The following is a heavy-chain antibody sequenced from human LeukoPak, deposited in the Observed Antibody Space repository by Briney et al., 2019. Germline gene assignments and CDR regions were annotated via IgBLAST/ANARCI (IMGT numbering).Heavy chain of an antibody. CDR2: IIPIFGTA. D-gene: IGHD1-7*01. J-gene: IGHJ6*03. CDR3: ASDMRTGTTSPYYYMDV. V-gene: IGHV1-69*06. CDR1: GGTFSSYA. Sequence: GASVKVSCKASGGTFSSYAINWVRQAPGQGLEWMGRIIPIFGTANYAQKFQGRVTITADKSTSTAYMELSSLRFEDTAVYYCASDMRTGTTSPYYYMDVWGKGTTVTVSS.